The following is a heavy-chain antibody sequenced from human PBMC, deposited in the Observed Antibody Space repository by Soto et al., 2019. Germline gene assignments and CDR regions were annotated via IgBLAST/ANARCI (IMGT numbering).Heavy chain of an antibody. V-gene: IGHV4-59*08. CDR2: IYYSGST. D-gene: IGHD4-17*01. CDR3: ARPVYGGSDAFDI. J-gene: IGHJ3*02. Sequence: PSETLSLTCTVSVGSISSYYWSWIRQPPGKGLEWIGYIYYSGSTNYNPSLKSRVTISVDTSKNQFSLKLSSVTAADTAVYYCARPVYGGSDAFDIWGQGTMVTVSS. CDR1: VGSISSYY.